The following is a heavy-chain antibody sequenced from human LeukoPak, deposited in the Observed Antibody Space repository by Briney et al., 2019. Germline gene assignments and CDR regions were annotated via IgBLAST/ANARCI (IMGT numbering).Heavy chain of an antibody. CDR3: AADFRVRAENWFDP. V-gene: IGHV1-58*02. J-gene: IGHJ5*02. CDR1: GFTFTSSA. Sequence: TSVTVSCKASGFTFTSSAMQWVRQARGQHLEWMGWIVVGSGNIKYAQKFQERVTITRDMSTSTAYMELSSLRSEDTAVYYCAADFRVRAENWFDPWGQGTLVTVSS. D-gene: IGHD5/OR15-5a*01. CDR2: IVVGSGNI.